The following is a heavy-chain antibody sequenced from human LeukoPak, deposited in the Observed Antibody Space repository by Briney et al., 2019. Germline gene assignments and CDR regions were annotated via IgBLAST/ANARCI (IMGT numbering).Heavy chain of an antibody. CDR3: AKDVKMFRGPMIMRHFDY. J-gene: IGHJ4*02. Sequence: PGGSLRLSCAASGFTFSSDWMIWVRQAPGKGLEWVANIKPDEGEKYYVDSVKGRFTVSRDNAKNTLYLQMNSVRVEDTAVYFCAKDVKMFRGPMIMRHFDYWGQGALVTVSS. CDR2: IKPDEGEK. V-gene: IGHV3-7*01. CDR1: GFTFSSDW. D-gene: IGHD3-10*01.